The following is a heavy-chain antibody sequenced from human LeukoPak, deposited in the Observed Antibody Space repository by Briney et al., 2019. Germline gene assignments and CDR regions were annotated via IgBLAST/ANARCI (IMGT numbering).Heavy chain of an antibody. CDR1: VFAFSDYW. V-gene: IGHV3-7*01. CDR2: INREGNEK. J-gene: IGHJ4*02. D-gene: IGHD1-26*01. CDR3: ARVGTWELQRVFDF. Sequence: GGPLRLSCATFVFAFSDYWMTWVRQVPGKGLEWVANINREGNEKHYVDSVKGRFTISRDNDKNSVDLQMDSLRVEDTAVYYCARVGTWELQRVFDFWGQGTLVTVSS.